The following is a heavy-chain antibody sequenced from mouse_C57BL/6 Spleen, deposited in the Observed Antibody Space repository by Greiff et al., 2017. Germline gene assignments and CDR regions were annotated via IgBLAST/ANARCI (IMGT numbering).Heavy chain of an antibody. J-gene: IGHJ4*01. CDR1: GYTFTSYW. Sequence: VQLQQPGAELVKPGASVKLSCKASGYTFTSYWMHWVKQRPGQGLEWIGMIHPNSGSTNYNEKFKSKATLTVDKSSSTAYMQLSSLTSEDSAVYYCARRDYDYVYAMDYWGQGTSVTVSS. CDR3: ARRDYDYVYAMDY. CDR2: IHPNSGST. V-gene: IGHV1-64*01. D-gene: IGHD2-4*01.